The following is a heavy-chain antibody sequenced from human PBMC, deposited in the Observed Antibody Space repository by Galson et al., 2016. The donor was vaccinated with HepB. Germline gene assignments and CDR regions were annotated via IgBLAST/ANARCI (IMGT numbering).Heavy chain of an antibody. CDR1: GYTFTTYA. CDR2: ISSYDGRT. CDR3: ARADPLTRSSALDY. V-gene: IGHV1-18*01. D-gene: IGHD6-6*01. J-gene: IGHJ4*02. Sequence: SVKVSCKASGYTFTTYAITWVRQAPGQGLECMGWISSYDGRTNYAQMVQGRVTMTTDTSTGTTHMELRGLRSADTAVYYWARADPLTRSSALDYWGQGTLVTVSS.